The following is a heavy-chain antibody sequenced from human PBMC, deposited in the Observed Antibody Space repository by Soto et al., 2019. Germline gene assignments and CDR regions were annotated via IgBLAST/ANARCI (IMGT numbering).Heavy chain of an antibody. Sequence: QVQLQQWGAGLLKPSETLSLTCAVYGGSFSGYYWSWIRQPPGKGLEWIGEINHSGSTNYNPSLKSRVTISVDTSKNQFSLKLSSVTAADTAVYYCARGRMRLAVSGTTFDYWGQGTLVTVSS. V-gene: IGHV4-34*01. J-gene: IGHJ4*02. CDR2: INHSGST. CDR1: GGSFSGYY. CDR3: ARGRMRLAVSGTTFDY. D-gene: IGHD6-19*01.